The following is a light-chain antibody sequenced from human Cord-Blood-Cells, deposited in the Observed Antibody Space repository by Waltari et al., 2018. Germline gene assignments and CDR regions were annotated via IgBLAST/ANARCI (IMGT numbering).Light chain of an antibody. CDR1: QSVSSY. CDR2: DAS. J-gene: IGKJ1*01. CDR3: QQRSNWPPWT. V-gene: IGKV3-11*01. Sequence: IVLTQSPATLYLSPGERATLSCRASQSVSSYLAWYQQKPGQAPRLLIYDASNRATGIPARFSGSGSGTDFTLTISSLEPEDFAVDYCQQRSNWPPWTFGQGTKVEIK.